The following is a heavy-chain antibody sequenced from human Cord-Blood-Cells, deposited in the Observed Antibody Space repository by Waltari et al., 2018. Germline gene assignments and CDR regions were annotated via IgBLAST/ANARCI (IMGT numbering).Heavy chain of an antibody. D-gene: IGHD3-10*01. CDR1: GYTFTSYG. Sequence: QVQLVQSGAEVKKPGASVKVSCKASGYTFTSYGISWVRQAPGQGLEWMGWISAYNGNTNYAQKLQGRVTMTTDTATSTAYMELGSLRSDDTAVYYCARVLTGYYGSGSYYKGAFDIWGQGTMVTVSS. V-gene: IGHV1-18*01. CDR3: ARVLTGYYGSGSYYKGAFDI. J-gene: IGHJ3*02. CDR2: ISAYNGNT.